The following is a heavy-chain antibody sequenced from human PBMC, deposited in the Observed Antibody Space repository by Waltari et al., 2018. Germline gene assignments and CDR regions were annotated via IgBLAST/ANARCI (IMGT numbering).Heavy chain of an antibody. D-gene: IGHD6-19*01. Sequence: EVQLVESGGGLVQPGRSLRLSCLTSGFSFRNYAMAWVRQAPGKGREWVGFIRTKTDNATAEYAASVKGRFTLSRDDSRSIAYLQMDSLKAEDTAVYYCMVSAVVGSSGVDYWGQGTLVTVSS. CDR2: IRTKTDNATA. CDR1: GFSFRNYA. J-gene: IGHJ4*02. V-gene: IGHV3-49*04. CDR3: MVSAVVGSSGVDY.